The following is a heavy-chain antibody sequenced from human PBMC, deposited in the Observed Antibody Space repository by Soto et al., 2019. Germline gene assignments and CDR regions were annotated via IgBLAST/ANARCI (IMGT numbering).Heavy chain of an antibody. CDR3: ARDGVDIVATIQLDY. V-gene: IGHV3-30-3*01. Sequence: QVQLVESGGGVVQPGRSLRLSCAASGFTFNNYAMHWVRQAPGKGLEWVAVISYDGSKKYYADSVKGRFTISRDNSKNTLYLQMNSLRAEDTAVYYCARDGVDIVATIQLDYWGQGTLVTVSS. CDR1: GFTFNNYA. CDR2: ISYDGSKK. D-gene: IGHD5-12*01. J-gene: IGHJ4*02.